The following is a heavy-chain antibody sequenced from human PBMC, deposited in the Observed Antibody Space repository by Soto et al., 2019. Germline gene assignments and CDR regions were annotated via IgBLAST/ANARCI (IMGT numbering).Heavy chain of an antibody. Sequence: ASVKVSCKVSGYTLTELSMHWVRQAPGKGLEWMGGFDPEDGETIYAQKFQGRVTMTEDTSTDTAYMELSSLRSEDTAVYYCATGEPGGELPPYWGQGTLVTVSS. CDR3: ATGEPGGELPPY. CDR1: GYTLTELS. D-gene: IGHD1-26*01. CDR2: FDPEDGET. J-gene: IGHJ4*02. V-gene: IGHV1-24*01.